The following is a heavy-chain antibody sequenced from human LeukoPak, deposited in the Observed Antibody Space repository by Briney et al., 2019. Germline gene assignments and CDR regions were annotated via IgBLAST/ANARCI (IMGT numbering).Heavy chain of an antibody. CDR1: GSTFSSYA. J-gene: IGHJ4*02. V-gene: IGHV3-23*01. CDR3: VTESTGTLDY. D-gene: IGHD3-9*01. CDR2: ITSSGGST. Sequence: GGSLRLSCVASGSTFSSYAMNWVRQAPGMGLEWVSVITSSGGSTAYADSVRGRFTISRDNSKNTLYMQMNSLRAEDTAVYYCVTESTGTLDYWGQGILVTVSS.